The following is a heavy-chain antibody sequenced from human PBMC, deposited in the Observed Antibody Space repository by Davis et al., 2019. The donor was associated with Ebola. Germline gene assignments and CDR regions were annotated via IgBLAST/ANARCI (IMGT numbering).Heavy chain of an antibody. CDR2: MNPNSGNT. D-gene: IGHD1-1*01. Sequence: ASVKVSCKASGYTFTSYDINWVRQATGQGLEWMGWMNPNSGNTGYAQKFQGRVTITRDTSASTAYMQLRSLRSEDTAIYYCAKSGGSGTSTNWFDPWGQGTLVTVSS. J-gene: IGHJ5*02. CDR1: GYTFTSYD. V-gene: IGHV1-8*01. CDR3: AKSGGSGTSTNWFDP.